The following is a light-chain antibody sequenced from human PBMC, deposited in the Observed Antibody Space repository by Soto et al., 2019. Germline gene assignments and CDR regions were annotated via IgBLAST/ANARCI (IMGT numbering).Light chain of an antibody. CDR2: AAS. J-gene: IGKJ4*01. CDR1: QHIGDW. V-gene: IGKV1-12*01. Sequence: DIQMTQSPSSVSASAGVRVSITCRPSQHIGDWLASYQQKPGKAPKLLVYAASSLQSGVPPRFNGSASVTDLTLTISSLSREDFATYYCQQGYNFPVALAAGTKV. CDR3: QQGYNFPVA.